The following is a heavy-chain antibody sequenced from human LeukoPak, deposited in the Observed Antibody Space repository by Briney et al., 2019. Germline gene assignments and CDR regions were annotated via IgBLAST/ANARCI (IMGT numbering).Heavy chain of an antibody. Sequence: GGSLRLSCAASGFTFSSYGMHWVRQAPGKGLEWVSAIHSSGGTYYADSVKGRFTISRDTSKNTLYLQINSLRVEDTAVYYCIVFGDSNHWGQGTLVTVSS. CDR1: GFTFSSYG. J-gene: IGHJ5*02. CDR3: IVFGDSNH. V-gene: IGHV3-NL1*01. CDR2: IHSSGGT. D-gene: IGHD4-17*01.